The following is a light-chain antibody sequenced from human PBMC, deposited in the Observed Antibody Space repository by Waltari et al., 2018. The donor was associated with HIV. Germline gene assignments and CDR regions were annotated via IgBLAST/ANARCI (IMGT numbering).Light chain of an antibody. CDR1: QTIRMY. Sequence: DIHMTQSPSSLPASVGYTLTPTCRSTQTIRMYLNWYHQQPGKVPQLLIYSASALQAGVSSRFSGTASGTFFTLTIANLQPEDVATYFCQQTYTLPITFGGGSKV. V-gene: IGKV1-39*01. CDR2: SAS. CDR3: QQTYTLPIT. J-gene: IGKJ4*01.